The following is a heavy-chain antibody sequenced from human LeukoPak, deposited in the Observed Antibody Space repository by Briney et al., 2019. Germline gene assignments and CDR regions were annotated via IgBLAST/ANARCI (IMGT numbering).Heavy chain of an antibody. J-gene: IGHJ4*02. CDR2: ISGSGGST. CDR1: GFTFSNYA. Sequence: GGSLRLSCAASGFTFSNYAMSWVRQAPGKGLEWVSAISGSGGSTYYADSVKGRFTISRDNSKNTLYLQMNSLRAEDTAVYYCAKSWSYSSSWYFDYWGQGTLVTVSS. D-gene: IGHD6-13*01. CDR3: AKSWSYSSSWYFDY. V-gene: IGHV3-23*01.